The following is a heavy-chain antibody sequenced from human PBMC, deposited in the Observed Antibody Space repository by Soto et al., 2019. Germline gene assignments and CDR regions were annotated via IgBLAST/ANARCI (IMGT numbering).Heavy chain of an antibody. Sequence: QVHLQESGPGLVKPSGTLSLICIVSGDSVTFGHHYWSWIRQPPGKGLEWIGHIFFTGATNYSPSLKCRVTKSVDSSKSQFSLNLTSVTAADSAIYYCARARPDSAGSSLGRRLDVWGQGTTVTVSS. D-gene: IGHD3-10*01. V-gene: IGHV4-61*01. CDR3: ARARPDSAGSSLGRRLDV. CDR2: IFFTGAT. J-gene: IGHJ6*02. CDR1: GDSVTFGHHY.